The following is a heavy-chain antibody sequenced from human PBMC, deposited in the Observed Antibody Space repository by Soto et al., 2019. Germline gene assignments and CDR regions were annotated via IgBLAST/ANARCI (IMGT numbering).Heavy chain of an antibody. CDR3: TRVPDYRNYVYYGMDV. J-gene: IGHJ6*02. D-gene: IGHD4-4*01. CDR1: GFTFGDYA. Sequence: GGSLRLSCPASGFTFGDYAMSWFRQAPGKGLEWVGFIRSKAYGGTTEYAASVKGRFTISRDDSKSIAYLQMNSLRTEDTAVYYCTRVPDYRNYVYYGMDVWGQGTTVTVSS. V-gene: IGHV3-49*03. CDR2: IRSKAYGGTT.